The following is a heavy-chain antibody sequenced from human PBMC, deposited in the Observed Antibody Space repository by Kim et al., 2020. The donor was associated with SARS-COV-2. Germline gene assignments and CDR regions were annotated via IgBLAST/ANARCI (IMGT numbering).Heavy chain of an antibody. V-gene: IGHV3-23*01. CDR2: ISGSGGST. J-gene: IGHJ4*02. D-gene: IGHD3-9*01. CDR1: GFTFSSYA. CDR3: AKNFRYDILTGYAFDY. Sequence: GGSLRLSCAASGFTFSSYATSWVRQAPGKGLEWVSAISGSGGSTYYSDSVKGRFTISRDNSKNTLYLQMNSLRAEDTAVYYCAKNFRYDILTGYAFDYWGQGTLVTVSS.